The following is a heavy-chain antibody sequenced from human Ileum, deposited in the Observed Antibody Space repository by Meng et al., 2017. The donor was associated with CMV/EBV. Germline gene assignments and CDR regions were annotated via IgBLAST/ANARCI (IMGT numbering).Heavy chain of an antibody. V-gene: IGHV4-39*07. Sequence: QVQLQEPGPGLVTPSETLSLTCTVTWCSFSSGTYYWAWIRQSPGKGLEWIGSIYYSGSTYDNPSLKSRVTMSVDTFKNQFSLKLTSVTAADTAVYYCAGDWGPYSSRGYFDPWGQGTLVTVSS. CDR1: WCSFSSGTYY. CDR3: AGDWGPYSSRGYFDP. J-gene: IGHJ5*02. D-gene: IGHD6-13*01. CDR2: IYYSGST.